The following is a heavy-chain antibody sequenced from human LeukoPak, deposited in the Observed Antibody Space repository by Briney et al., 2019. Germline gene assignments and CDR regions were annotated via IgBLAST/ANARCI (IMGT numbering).Heavy chain of an antibody. CDR3: AKGPRNDFWSGYLYAPPY. D-gene: IGHD3-3*01. CDR2: INPSGGST. J-gene: IGHJ4*02. V-gene: IGHV1-46*01. CDR1: GYTFTSYY. Sequence: ASVKVSCKASGYTFTSYYMHWVRQALGQGLEWMGIINPSGGSTSYAQKFQGRVTMTRDTSTSTVYMELSSLRSEDTAVYYCAKGPRNDFWSGYLYAPPYWGQGTLVTVSS.